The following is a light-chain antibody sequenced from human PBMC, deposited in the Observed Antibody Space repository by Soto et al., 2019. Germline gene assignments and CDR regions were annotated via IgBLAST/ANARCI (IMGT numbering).Light chain of an antibody. CDR1: DMGTKS. CDR3: QVWDSSSDWV. V-gene: IGLV3-21*02. J-gene: IGLJ3*02. Sequence: SYELTQPPAVSVAPGQTARITCGGSDMGTKSVHWYQQKPGQAPVLVVYDNSERPSGIPERFSGSNSGHTATLTIFRVEAGDEAGYYCQVWDSSSDWVFGGGTKLTVL. CDR2: DNS.